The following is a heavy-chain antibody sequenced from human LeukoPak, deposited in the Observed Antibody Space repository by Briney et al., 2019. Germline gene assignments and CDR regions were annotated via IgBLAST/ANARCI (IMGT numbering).Heavy chain of an antibody. CDR1: GYSFSDSW. D-gene: IGHD4-17*01. J-gene: IGHJ4*02. V-gene: IGHV5-51*01. Sequence: GESLKISCKGSGYSFSDSWIGWVRQMPGKGLEWMGIIYPGDSDTRYSPSFQGQVTISADKFISTAYLQWSSLKATDTAMYYCARQYGRPFDYWGQGTLVTVSS. CDR2: IYPGDSDT. CDR3: ARQYGRPFDY.